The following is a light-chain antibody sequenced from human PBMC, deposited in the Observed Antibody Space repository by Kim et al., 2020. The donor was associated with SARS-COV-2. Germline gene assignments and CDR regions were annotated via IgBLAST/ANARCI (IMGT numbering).Light chain of an antibody. CDR1: RSDIGDSNY. CDR2: EVS. J-gene: IGLJ1*01. Sequence: QSITITCTRTRSDIGDSNYVSWYQQHPDTAPTLIIYEVSNRPSGVSDRFSGSKSGSTASLTISGLQPEDEAEYFCNSLIDRIDVDVFGTGTKVTVL. V-gene: IGLV2-14*01. CDR3: NSLIDRIDVDV.